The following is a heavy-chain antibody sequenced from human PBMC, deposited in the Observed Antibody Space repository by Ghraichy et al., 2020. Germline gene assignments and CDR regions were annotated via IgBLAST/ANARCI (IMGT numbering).Heavy chain of an antibody. J-gene: IGHJ6*02. D-gene: IGHD4/OR15-4a*01. V-gene: IGHV3-74*01. CDR2: INGDGSSI. Sequence: GESLNISCAASGFSIRNYWMHWVRQAPGTGLVWVSHINGDGSSITYADSVRGRFTISRDDSKNTLYLQMNSLRADDTSVYYCATDYNYCMHVWGQGTTVTVSS. CDR3: ATDYNYCMHV. CDR1: GFSIRNYW.